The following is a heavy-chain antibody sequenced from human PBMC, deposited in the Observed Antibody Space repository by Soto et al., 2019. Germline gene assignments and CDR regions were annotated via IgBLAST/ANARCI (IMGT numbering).Heavy chain of an antibody. CDR2: IYSGGST. J-gene: IGHJ6*02. V-gene: IGHV3-66*01. CDR3: ARGIGEWYNYYYCYGMDV. D-gene: IGHD3-10*01. CDR1: GFTVSSNY. Sequence: EVQLVESGGGLVQPGGSLRLSCAASGFTVSSNYMSWVRQAPGKGLEWVSVIYSGGSTYYADSVKGRFTISRDNSKNTLYREMNSPRAEDTAVYYCARGIGEWYNYYYCYGMDVWGQGTTVTVSS.